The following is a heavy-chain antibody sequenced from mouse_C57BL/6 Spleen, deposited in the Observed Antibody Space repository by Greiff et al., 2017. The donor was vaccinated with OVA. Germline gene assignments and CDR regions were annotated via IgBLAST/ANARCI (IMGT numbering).Heavy chain of an antibody. Sequence: EVKLMESGGGLVKPGGSLKLSCAASGFTFSDYGMHWVRQAPEKGLEWVAYISSGSSTIYYADTVKGRFTISRDNAKNTLFLQMTSLRSEDTAMYYCARLDYGSSPFWYFDVWGTGTTVTVSS. D-gene: IGHD1-1*01. J-gene: IGHJ1*03. V-gene: IGHV5-17*01. CDR1: GFTFSDYG. CDR2: ISSGSSTI. CDR3: ARLDYGSSPFWYFDV.